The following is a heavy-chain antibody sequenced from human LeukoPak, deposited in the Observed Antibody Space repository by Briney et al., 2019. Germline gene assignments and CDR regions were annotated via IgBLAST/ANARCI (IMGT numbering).Heavy chain of an antibody. CDR2: IKGSGDNT. Sequence: GGSLRLSCAASGFTFSSYAMTWVRQAPGKGLEWVSSIKGSGDNTFYADSVKGRFTISRDNSKNTLYLQMNSLRAEDTAVYYCAREGPRGNSQFDYWGQGTLVTVSS. CDR3: AREGPRGNSQFDY. CDR1: GFTFSSYA. V-gene: IGHV3-23*01. D-gene: IGHD2/OR15-2a*01. J-gene: IGHJ4*02.